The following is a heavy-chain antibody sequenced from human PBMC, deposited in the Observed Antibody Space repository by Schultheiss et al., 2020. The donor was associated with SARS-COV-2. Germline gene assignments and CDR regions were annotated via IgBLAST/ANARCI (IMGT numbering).Heavy chain of an antibody. J-gene: IGHJ4*02. Sequence: SCAASGFTFSSYAMSWVRQAPGKGLEWVSYISSSGSTIYYADSVKGRFTISRDNAKNSLYLQMNSLRAEDTAVYYCARDVVPWFDYWGQGTLVTVSS. D-gene: IGHD2-21*01. CDR3: ARDVVPWFDY. V-gene: IGHV3-48*03. CDR2: ISSSGSTI. CDR1: GFTFSSYA.